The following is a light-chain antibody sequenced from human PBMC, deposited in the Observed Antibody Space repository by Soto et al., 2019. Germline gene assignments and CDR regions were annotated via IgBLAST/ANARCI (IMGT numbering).Light chain of an antibody. V-gene: IGLV2-14*01. CDR2: EVS. J-gene: IGLJ1*01. Sequence: QSVLTQPASVSGSPGQSITISCTGTSSDVGGYKFVSWYQQHPGKAPKLMIYEVSNRPSGISNRFSGSKSGNTASLTISGLQADDEADYYCSSYTTSSTLEVFGTGTTLTVL. CDR1: SSDVGGYKF. CDR3: SSYTTSSTLEV.